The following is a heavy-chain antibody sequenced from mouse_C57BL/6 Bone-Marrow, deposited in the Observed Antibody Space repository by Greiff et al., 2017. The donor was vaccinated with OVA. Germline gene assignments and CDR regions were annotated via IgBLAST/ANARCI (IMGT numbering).Heavy chain of an antibody. Sequence: EVMLVESGGGLVQPKGSLKLSCAASGFSFNTYAMNWVRQAPGKGLEWVARIRSKSNNYATYYADSVKDRFTISRDDSESMLYLQMNNLKTEDTAMYYCVRQRWLLTMDYWGQGTSVTVSS. CDR2: IRSKSNNYAT. D-gene: IGHD2-3*01. CDR1: GFSFNTYA. V-gene: IGHV10-1*01. CDR3: VRQRWLLTMDY. J-gene: IGHJ4*01.